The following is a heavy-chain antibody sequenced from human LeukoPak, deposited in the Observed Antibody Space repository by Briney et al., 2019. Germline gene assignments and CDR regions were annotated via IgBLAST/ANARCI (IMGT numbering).Heavy chain of an antibody. CDR2: IIPIFGTA. CDR3: TLSGDFWSGYYVQPYYYYGMDV. CDR1: GYTFTSYG. J-gene: IGHJ6*02. V-gene: IGHV1-69*13. Sequence: ASVKVSCNASGYTFTSYGISWVRQAPGQGLEWMGGIIPIFGTANYAQKLQGRVTITADESTSTAYMELSSLRSEDTAVYYCTLSGDFWSGYYVQPYYYYGMDVWGQGTTVTVSS. D-gene: IGHD3-3*01.